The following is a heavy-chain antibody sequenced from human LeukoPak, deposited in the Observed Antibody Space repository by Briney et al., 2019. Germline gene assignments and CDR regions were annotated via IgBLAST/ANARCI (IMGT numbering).Heavy chain of an antibody. V-gene: IGHV4-59*01. J-gene: IGHJ4*02. D-gene: IGHD4-17*01. CDR3: ASLFYGDYEDY. Sequence: PSETLSLTCTVSGGSISTYYWNWIRQSPGKGLEWIGYIYYSGSTNYNPSLKSRVTLSLDTSKNQFSLKLSSVTAADTAVYYCASLFYGDYEDYWGQGTLVTVSS. CDR1: GGSISTYY. CDR2: IYYSGST.